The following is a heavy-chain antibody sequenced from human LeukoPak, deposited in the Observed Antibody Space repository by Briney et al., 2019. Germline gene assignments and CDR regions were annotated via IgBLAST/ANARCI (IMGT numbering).Heavy chain of an antibody. CDR2: INHSGST. D-gene: IGHD3-10*01. J-gene: IGHJ5*02. V-gene: IGHV4-34*01. CDR1: SGSFSGYY. Sequence: PSETLSLTCAVYSGSFSGYYWNWIRQPPGKGLEWIGEINHSGSTNYNPSLKSRVTISVDMSNNHFSLNLRSVTAADKAVYYCARDSGPWGVFDPWGQGTLVTVSS. CDR3: ARDSGPWGVFDP.